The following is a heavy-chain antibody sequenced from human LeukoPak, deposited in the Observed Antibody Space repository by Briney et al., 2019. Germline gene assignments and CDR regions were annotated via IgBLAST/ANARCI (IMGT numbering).Heavy chain of an antibody. CDR1: GGSFSGYY. V-gene: IGHV4-34*01. Sequence: SETLSLTCAVYGGSFSGYYWTWIRQPPGKGLEWIGEINHSGSTNYNPSLKSRVTISVDTSKNQFSLKLSSVTAADTAVYYCARETSQKGAHYMDVWGKGTTVTISS. CDR2: INHSGST. J-gene: IGHJ6*03. D-gene: IGHD3-16*01. CDR3: ARETSQKGAHYMDV.